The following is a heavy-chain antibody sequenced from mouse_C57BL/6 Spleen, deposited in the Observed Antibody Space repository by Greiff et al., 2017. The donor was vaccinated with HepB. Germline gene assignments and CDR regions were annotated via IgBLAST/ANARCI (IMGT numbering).Heavy chain of an antibody. D-gene: IGHD2-5*01. Sequence: QVQLQQSGAELARPGASVKMSCKASGYTFTSYTMHWVKQRPGQGLEWIGYNNPSSGYTKYNQKFKDKATLTADKSSSTAYMQLSSLTSEDSAVYYCAREDYYSNYVPMDYWGQGTSVTVSS. V-gene: IGHV1-4*01. CDR1: GYTFTSYT. CDR2: NNPSSGYT. J-gene: IGHJ4*01. CDR3: AREDYYSNYVPMDY.